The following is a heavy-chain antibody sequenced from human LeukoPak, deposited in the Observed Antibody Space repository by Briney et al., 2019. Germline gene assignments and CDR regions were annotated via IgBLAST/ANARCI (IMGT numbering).Heavy chain of an antibody. J-gene: IGHJ4*02. CDR3: ASIPDGGYYDSSI. V-gene: IGHV1-8*03. D-gene: IGHD3-22*01. CDR1: GYTLTSYD. CDR2: MNPNSGNT. Sequence: VASVKVSCKASGYTLTSYDINWVRQATGQGLEWMGWMNPNSGNTGYAQKFQGRVTITRNTSISTAYMELSSLRSEDTAVYYCASIPDGGYYDSSIWGQGTLVTVSS.